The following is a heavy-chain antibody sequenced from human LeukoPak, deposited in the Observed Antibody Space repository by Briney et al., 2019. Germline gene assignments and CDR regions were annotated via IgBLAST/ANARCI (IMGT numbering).Heavy chain of an antibody. CDR3: ARDQNPTK. CDR2: IYTSGRT. J-gene: IGHJ4*02. CDR1: GGSFSGYY. V-gene: IGHV4-4*07. Sequence: SETLSLTCAVYGGSFSGYYWSWIRQPPGKGLEWIGRIYTSGRTNNNPSLKSRVTMSVDTSKNQLSLKLSSVTAADTAVYYCARDQNPTKWGQGALVTTSS. D-gene: IGHD1-14*01.